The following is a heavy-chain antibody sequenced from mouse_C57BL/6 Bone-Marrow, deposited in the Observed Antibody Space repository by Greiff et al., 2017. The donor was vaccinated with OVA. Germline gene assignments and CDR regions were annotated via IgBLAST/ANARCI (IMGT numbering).Heavy chain of an antibody. V-gene: IGHV1-19*01. CDR2: INPYNGGT. CDR1: GYTFTDYY. J-gene: IGHJ3*01. Sequence: EVQRVESGPVLVKPGASVKMSCKASGYTFTDYYMNWVKQSHGKSLEWIGVINPYNGGTSYNQKFKGKATLTVDKSSSTAYMELNSLTSEDSAVYYCARDSSGYWFAYWGQGTLVTVSA. D-gene: IGHD3-2*02. CDR3: ARDSSGYWFAY.